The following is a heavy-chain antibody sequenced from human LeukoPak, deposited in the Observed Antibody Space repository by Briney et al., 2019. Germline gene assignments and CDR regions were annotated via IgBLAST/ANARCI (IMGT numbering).Heavy chain of an antibody. J-gene: IGHJ4*02. CDR2: ISYDGRNK. Sequence: GGSLRLSCAASGFIFSSYGMHWVGQAAGKGLEGVAVISYDGRNKYYAESVKGRFTISRDNSKNTLYLQMNSLRAEDTAVYYCAKGQIAAAGPTYFDYWGQGTLVTVSS. CDR3: AKGQIAAAGPTYFDY. D-gene: IGHD6-13*01. CDR1: GFIFSSYG. V-gene: IGHV3-30*18.